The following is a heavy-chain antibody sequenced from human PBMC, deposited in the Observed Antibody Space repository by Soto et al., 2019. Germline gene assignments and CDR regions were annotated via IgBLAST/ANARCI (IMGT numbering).Heavy chain of an antibody. CDR1: GGSFSGYY. CDR3: ARKGYCSSTSCMGYYYYGMDV. Sequence: SETLSLTCAVYGGSFSGYYWTWIRQPPGTGLEWIGEINHSGSTNYNPSLKSRVTISVDTSKNQFSLKLTSVTAADTAVYYCARKGYCSSTSCMGYYYYGMDVWGQGTTVTVSS. D-gene: IGHD2-2*01. CDR2: INHSGST. J-gene: IGHJ6*02. V-gene: IGHV4-34*01.